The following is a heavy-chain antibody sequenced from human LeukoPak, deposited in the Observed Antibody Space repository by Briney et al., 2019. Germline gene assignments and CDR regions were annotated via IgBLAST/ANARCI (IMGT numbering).Heavy chain of an antibody. CDR3: EILEGVVVPAARSDY. CDR1: GFTFSSYA. J-gene: IGHJ4*02. CDR2: ISGSGGST. V-gene: IGHV3-23*01. Sequence: SLRLSCAASGFTFSSYAMSWVREAPGKGIKWVSAISGSGGSTYYADSVKGRFTISRDNAKNTLYLQMNSLSVEVTAVYYCEILEGVVVPAARSDYWGQGTLVTVSS. D-gene: IGHD2-2*01.